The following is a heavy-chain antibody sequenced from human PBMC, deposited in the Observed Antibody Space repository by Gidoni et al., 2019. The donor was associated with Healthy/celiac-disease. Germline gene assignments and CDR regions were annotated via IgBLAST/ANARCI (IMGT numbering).Heavy chain of an antibody. D-gene: IGHD2-15*01. CDR3: ARDPSEGPSRMFDY. J-gene: IGHJ4*02. CDR1: GGSISSYY. CDR2: IYYSGRT. Sequence: QVQLQESGPGLVKPSEPLSLTCTVSGGSISSYYWRWIRQPPGKGLEWIGYIYYSGRTNYNPSLKSRVTISVDTSKNQFSLKLSSVTAADTAVYYCARDPSEGPSRMFDYWGQGTLVTVSS. V-gene: IGHV4-59*01.